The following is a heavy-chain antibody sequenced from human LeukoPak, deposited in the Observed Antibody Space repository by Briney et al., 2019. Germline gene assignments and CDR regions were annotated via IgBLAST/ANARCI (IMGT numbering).Heavy chain of an antibody. CDR3: ARVAYCSGGGCYATSFDY. Sequence: GGSLRLSCAASGFTFSRYWMHWVRQAPGKGLVWVSHINSDGSSTSNADSVKGRFTISRDNSKNTLYLQMNSLRAEDTAVYYCARVAYCSGGGCYATSFDYWGQGTLVTVSS. V-gene: IGHV3-74*01. D-gene: IGHD2-15*01. J-gene: IGHJ4*02. CDR2: INSDGSST. CDR1: GFTFSRYW.